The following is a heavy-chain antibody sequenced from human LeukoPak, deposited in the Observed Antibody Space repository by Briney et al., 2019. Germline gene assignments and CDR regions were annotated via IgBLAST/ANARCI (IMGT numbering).Heavy chain of an antibody. Sequence: GESLQISCKASGYSLTSYWIGWARQMPGKGLEWMGIIDPSDSETRYTPSFQGQVTISVDKSLTTADLQWNSLKASDTAMYYCARQTAMGRSGDYWGQGTLVTVSS. J-gene: IGHJ4*02. CDR2: IDPSDSET. CDR3: ARQTAMGRSGDY. CDR1: GYSLTSYW. D-gene: IGHD5-18*01. V-gene: IGHV5-51*01.